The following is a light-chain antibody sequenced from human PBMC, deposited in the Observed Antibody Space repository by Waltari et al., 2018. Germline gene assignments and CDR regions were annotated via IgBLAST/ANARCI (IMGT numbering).Light chain of an antibody. CDR3: QSYDSSLSGVV. J-gene: IGLJ2*01. CDR2: ANT. Sequence: QSVLTQPPSVSGAPGQRVTISCTGSSSNIGAGYDVHWYQQLPGTAPKLLIYANTNRPSGVPDRVSGSKSGTSPSLAITGLQAEDEADYYCQSYDSSLSGVVFGGGTKLTVL. CDR1: SSNIGAGYD. V-gene: IGLV1-40*01.